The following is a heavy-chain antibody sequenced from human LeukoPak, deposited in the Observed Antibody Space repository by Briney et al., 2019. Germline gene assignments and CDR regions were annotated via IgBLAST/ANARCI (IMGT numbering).Heavy chain of an antibody. CDR1: GGSISSDGYY. J-gene: IGHJ4*02. CDR2: IYHGGAT. V-gene: IGHV4-31*03. CDR3: AREGITMVRGVTRRGYYFDY. Sequence: PSQTLSLTCSVSGGSISSDGYYWTWIRQHPGKGLEWIGYIYHGGATSSNPSLKSRVTISVDTSKNQFSLKLLSVTAADTAVYYCAREGITMVRGVTRRGYYFDYWGQGTLVTVSS. D-gene: IGHD3-10*01.